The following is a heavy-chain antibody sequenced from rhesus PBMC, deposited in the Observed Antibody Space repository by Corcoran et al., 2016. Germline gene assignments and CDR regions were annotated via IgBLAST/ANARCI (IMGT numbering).Heavy chain of an antibody. CDR2: INPSNGHT. V-gene: IGHV1-200*01. CDR3: ARGYWYFDI. J-gene: IGHJ2*01. Sequence: QVQLVQSGAEVTKPGASVKLSCKPSGYTFTSYSIKWVRKAPGQGLEWMGWINPSNGHTGYAQKFQGRVTMTRDKSTSTAYMELSSLRSEDTAVYYCARGYWYFDIWGPGTPITISS. CDR1: GYTFTSYS.